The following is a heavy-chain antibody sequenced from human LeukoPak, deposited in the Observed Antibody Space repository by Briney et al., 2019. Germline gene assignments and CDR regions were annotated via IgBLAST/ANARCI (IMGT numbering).Heavy chain of an antibody. CDR3: AKGRSGSYYGSWYFDL. Sequence: GGSLRLSYAASGFTFSSYAMSWVRQAPGKGLEWVSAISGSGGSTYYADSVKGRLTISRDNSKNTLYLQMNSLRAEDTAVYYCAKGRSGSYYGSWYFDLWGRGTLVTVSS. V-gene: IGHV3-23*01. J-gene: IGHJ2*01. D-gene: IGHD1-26*01. CDR1: GFTFSSYA. CDR2: ISGSGGST.